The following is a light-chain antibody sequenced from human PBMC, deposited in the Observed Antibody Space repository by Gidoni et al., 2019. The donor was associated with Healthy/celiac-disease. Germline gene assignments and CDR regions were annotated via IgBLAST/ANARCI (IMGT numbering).Light chain of an antibody. V-gene: IGLV3-25*03. CDR1: ALPKQY. CDR2: KDS. Sequence: SYELTQPPSVSVSPGQTARITCSGDALPKQYAYWYQQKPGQAPVLVIYKDSERPSGIPERFSGSSAGTTVTLTISGVQAEDEADYYCQSALYVFGTGTKVTVL. CDR3: QSALYV. J-gene: IGLJ1*01.